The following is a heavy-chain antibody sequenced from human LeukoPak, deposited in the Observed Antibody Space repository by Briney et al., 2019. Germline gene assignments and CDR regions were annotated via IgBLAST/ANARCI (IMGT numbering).Heavy chain of an antibody. CDR3: ARWVCSPTSCYYLDY. V-gene: IGHV3-21*01. Sequence: PGGPLRLSCAASGFTFDDYGMSWVPKAPGKGREGVSSISNISTYIYYADSVKGRFTISRDNVQNSLYLQMNSLRAEDTAVYYCARWVCSPTSCYYLDYGRRGTLV. CDR2: ISNISTYI. CDR1: GFTFDDYG. J-gene: IGHJ4*02. D-gene: IGHD2-2*01.